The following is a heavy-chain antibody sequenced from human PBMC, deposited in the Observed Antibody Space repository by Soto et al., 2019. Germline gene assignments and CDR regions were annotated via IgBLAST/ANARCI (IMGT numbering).Heavy chain of an antibody. D-gene: IGHD3-10*01. CDR2: IKQDGSEK. J-gene: IGHJ4*02. V-gene: IGHV3-7*01. CDR3: ARDGRANYYGSGSYY. CDR1: GFTFSSYW. Sequence: GGSLRLSCAASGFTFSSYWMSWVRQAPGKGLEWVANIKQDGSEKYYVDSVKGRFTISRDNAKNSLYLQMNSLRAEDTAVYYCARDGRANYYGSGSYYWGQGTLVTVSS.